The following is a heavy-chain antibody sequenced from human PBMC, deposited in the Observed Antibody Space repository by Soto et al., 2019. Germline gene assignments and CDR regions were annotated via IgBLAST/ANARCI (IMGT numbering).Heavy chain of an antibody. J-gene: IGHJ4*02. D-gene: IGHD6-6*01. V-gene: IGHV1-46*01. CDR2: INPSGGST. Sequence: QVQLVQSGAEVKKPGASVKVSCKASGYTFTSYYMHWVRQAPGQGLEWMGIINPSGGSTSYAQKFQGRVTMTRDTSTSTVYMELSSLRSEDTAVDYCARDSSSRIFDYWGQGTLVTVSS. CDR1: GYTFTSYY. CDR3: ARDSSSRIFDY.